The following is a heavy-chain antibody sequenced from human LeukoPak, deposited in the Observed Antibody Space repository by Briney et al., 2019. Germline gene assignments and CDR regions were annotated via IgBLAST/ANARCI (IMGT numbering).Heavy chain of an antibody. V-gene: IGHV1-2*02. CDR3: ARGSLIGVGDFDY. D-gene: IGHD1-26*01. CDR1: GHTFTGYY. J-gene: IGHJ4*02. Sequence: ASVNVSCKASGHTFTGYYIHWVRQAPGQGLEWMGWINPNSGGTNYAEKFQGRVTMARDTSVSTAYMELSRLRSDDTAVYYCARGSLIGVGDFDYWGQGTLVTVSS. CDR2: INPNSGGT.